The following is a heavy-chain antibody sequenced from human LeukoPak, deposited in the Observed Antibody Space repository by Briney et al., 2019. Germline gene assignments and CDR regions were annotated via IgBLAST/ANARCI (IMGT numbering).Heavy chain of an antibody. D-gene: IGHD1-26*01. CDR2: ISYDGSNK. J-gene: IGHJ4*02. V-gene: IGHV3-30*03. Sequence: GGSLRLSCAASGFTFSSYGMHWVRQAPGKGLEWVAVISYDGSNKYYADSVKGRFTISRDNSKNTLYLQMNSLRAEDTAVYYCARDRPYSGSHGGDYWGQGTLVTVSS. CDR3: ARDRPYSGSHGGDY. CDR1: GFTFSSYG.